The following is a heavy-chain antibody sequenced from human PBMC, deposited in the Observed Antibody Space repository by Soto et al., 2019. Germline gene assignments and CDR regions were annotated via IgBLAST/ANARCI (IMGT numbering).Heavy chain of an antibody. CDR1: GFSLTTSPMC. CDR3: ARIRAASTGIYYYHYYGLDV. Sequence: VSGPTLVNPTQTLTLTCTFSGFSLTTSPMCVSWIRQPPGKALEWLALIDWDDNKYYSTSLQTRLTISKDTSKSQVVLTLANVDPVDTATYYCARIRAASTGIYYYHYYGLDVWGLGTTVTVSS. D-gene: IGHD1-1*01. V-gene: IGHV2-70*01. CDR2: IDWDDNK. J-gene: IGHJ6*02.